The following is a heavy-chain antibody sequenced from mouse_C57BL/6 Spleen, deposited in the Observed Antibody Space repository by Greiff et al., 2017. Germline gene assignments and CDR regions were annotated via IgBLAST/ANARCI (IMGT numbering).Heavy chain of an antibody. CDR3: ARFDYDDGFDY. D-gene: IGHD2-4*01. V-gene: IGHV1-82*01. Sequence: QVQLQQSGPELVKPGASVKISCKASGYAFSSSWMNWVKQRPGKGLEWIGRIYPGDGDTNYNGKFKGKATLTADKSSSTAYMQLSSLTSEDSAVXFCARFDYDDGFDYWGQGTTLTVSS. J-gene: IGHJ2*01. CDR1: GYAFSSSW. CDR2: IYPGDGDT.